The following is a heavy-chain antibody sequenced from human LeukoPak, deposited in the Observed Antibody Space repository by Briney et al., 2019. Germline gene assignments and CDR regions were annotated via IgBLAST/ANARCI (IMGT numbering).Heavy chain of an antibody. CDR3: ARHGVEGYNWAFHI. CDR1: GHIFTNYW. Sequence: GEAPQISCKAAGHIFTNYWIAWGRQMPGKGVEGMGILYPAVSASRYRPSFQGHVTISADKSISTAYLQWSSLKASDTAMYYCARHGVEGYNWAFHIWGQGTMVTVSS. D-gene: IGHD5-24*01. CDR2: LYPAVSAS. V-gene: IGHV5-51*01. J-gene: IGHJ3*02.